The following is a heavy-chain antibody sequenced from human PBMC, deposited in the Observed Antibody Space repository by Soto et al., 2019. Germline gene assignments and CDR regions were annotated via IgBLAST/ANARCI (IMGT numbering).Heavy chain of an antibody. CDR2: INRSGST. D-gene: IGHD3-16*01. CDR3: ARGLLGGAAT. Sequence: QVQLQQWGAGLLKPSETLSLTCADYGGSLSGYYWSWIRQPPGKGLEWIGEINRSGSTNYIPSLKSRVIISVDTSKNQFSLKLSSVTAADTAVYSCARGLLGGAATWGQGTLVTVSS. V-gene: IGHV4-34*01. CDR1: GGSLSGYY. J-gene: IGHJ5*02.